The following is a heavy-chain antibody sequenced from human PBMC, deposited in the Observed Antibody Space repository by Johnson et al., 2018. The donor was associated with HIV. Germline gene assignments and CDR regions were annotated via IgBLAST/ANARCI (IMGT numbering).Heavy chain of an antibody. CDR3: ARDRGLWERNGAGAFDI. J-gene: IGHJ3*02. Sequence: QVQLVESGGGSVQPGGSLRLSCAASGFTFNSYAMHWVRQAPGKGLEWVAVISYDGGSKYYADSVKGRFTVSRDNSKNTLYLQINSLGPEDTAVYYCARDRGLWERNGAGAFDIWGQGTMVTVSS. D-gene: IGHD1-26*01. CDR2: ISYDGGSK. CDR1: GFTFNSYA. V-gene: IGHV3-30*04.